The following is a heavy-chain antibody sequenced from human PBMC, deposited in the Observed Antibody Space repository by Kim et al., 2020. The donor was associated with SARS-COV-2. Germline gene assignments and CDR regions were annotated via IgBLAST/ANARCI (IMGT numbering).Heavy chain of an antibody. D-gene: IGHD3-22*01. CDR3: ARGMGYYDSSGYPPQNYYYYYGMDV. Sequence: SETLSLTCTVSGGSISSGGYYWSWIRQHPGKGLEWIGYIYYSGSTYYNPSLKSRVTISVDTSKNQFSLKLSSVTAADTAVYYCARGMGYYDSSGYPPQNYYYYYGMDVWGQGTTVTVSS. CDR2: IYYSGST. CDR1: GGSISSGGYY. J-gene: IGHJ6*02. V-gene: IGHV4-31*03.